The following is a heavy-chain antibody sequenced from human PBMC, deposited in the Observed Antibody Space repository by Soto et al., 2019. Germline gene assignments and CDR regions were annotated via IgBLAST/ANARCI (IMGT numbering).Heavy chain of an antibody. CDR2: INTGNGNT. V-gene: IGHV1-3*04. J-gene: IGHJ4*02. D-gene: IGHD3-16*01. CDR1: GYTFTSYA. Sequence: ASVKVSCKASGYTFTSYAMHWVRQAPGQRLEWMGWINTGNGNTKYSQKFQGRVTITRDTSASTAYMELSSLRSEDTAVYYCANALGLYYFDYWGQGTLVTVSS. CDR3: ANALGLYYFDY.